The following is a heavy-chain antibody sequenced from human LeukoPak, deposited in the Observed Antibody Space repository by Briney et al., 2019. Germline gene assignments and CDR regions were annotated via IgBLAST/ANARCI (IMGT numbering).Heavy chain of an antibody. Sequence: SVKVSCKASGGTFSSYAISWVRQAPGQGLEWMGGIIPIFGTANYAQKFQGRVTITTDESTSTAYMELSSLRFEDTAVYYCASGYPDYYGSGKLRTGNDYWGQGTLVTVSS. D-gene: IGHD3-10*01. V-gene: IGHV1-69*05. CDR2: IIPIFGTA. CDR3: ASGYPDYYGSGKLRTGNDY. J-gene: IGHJ4*02. CDR1: GGTFSSYA.